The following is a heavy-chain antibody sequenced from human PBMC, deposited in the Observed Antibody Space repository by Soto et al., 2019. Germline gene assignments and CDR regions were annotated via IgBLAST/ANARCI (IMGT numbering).Heavy chain of an antibody. D-gene: IGHD6-13*01. CDR3: ARSLLPYSSSWSYGMDV. CDR2: ISSSSSYI. CDR1: GFTFSSYS. V-gene: IGHV3-21*01. J-gene: IGHJ6*02. Sequence: PGGSLRLSCAASGFTFSSYSMNWVRQAPGKGLEWVSSISSSSSYIYYADSVKGRFTISRDNAKNSLYLQMNSLRAEDTAVYYCARSLLPYSSSWSYGMDVWGQGTTVTVSS.